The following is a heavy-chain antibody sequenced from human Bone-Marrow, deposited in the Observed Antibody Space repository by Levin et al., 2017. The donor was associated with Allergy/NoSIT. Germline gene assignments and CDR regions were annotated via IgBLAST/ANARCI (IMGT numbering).Heavy chain of an antibody. J-gene: IGHJ4*02. Sequence: SQTLSLTCIVSGDSISNYHWSWIRQSPGKGLEWIGYMHKSGDTHYNPSLKSRVTMSLDTSRNQFSLRLTSVTSADTAVYYCASERNNISWYKYWGQGVLVSVSS. D-gene: IGHD6-13*01. CDR1: GDSISNYH. CDR2: MHKSGDT. CDR3: ASERNNISWYKY. V-gene: IGHV4-59*01.